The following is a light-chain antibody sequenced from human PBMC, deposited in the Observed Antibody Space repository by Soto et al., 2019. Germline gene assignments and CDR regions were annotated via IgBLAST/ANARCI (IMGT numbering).Light chain of an antibody. CDR2: GNS. Sequence: QLVLTQPPSASGTPGQRVTISCSGSSSNIGAGYDVNWYRQLPGTAPKLLIYGNSDRPSGVPDRFSGSKSGTSASLAITGLQAEDEADYFCQSYDRSLRTYVFGTATKLTVL. CDR3: QSYDRSLRTYV. J-gene: IGLJ1*01. V-gene: IGLV1-40*01. CDR1: SSNIGAGYD.